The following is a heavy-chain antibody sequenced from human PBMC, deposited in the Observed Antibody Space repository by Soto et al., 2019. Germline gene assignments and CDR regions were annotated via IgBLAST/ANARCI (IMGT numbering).Heavy chain of an antibody. J-gene: IGHJ4*02. Sequence: QVQLVQSGAEVKKPGASVKVSCEASGNTFSSYHISWVRQASGQGLEWMGWVNPNSNETDYAQKFQGRVTMTGYTSIRTAYMELSSLRSDDTAVYYCVRSGRRSGIDYWGQGTLVTVSS. V-gene: IGHV1-8*01. CDR1: GNTFSSYH. CDR2: VNPNSNET. CDR3: VRSGRRSGIDY. D-gene: IGHD5-12*01.